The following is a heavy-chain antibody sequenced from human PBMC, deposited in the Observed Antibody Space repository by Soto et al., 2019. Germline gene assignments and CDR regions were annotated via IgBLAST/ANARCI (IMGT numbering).Heavy chain of an antibody. CDR1: GFSFSHYW. CDR3: ADSWLPTSY. V-gene: IGHV3-74*01. D-gene: IGHD3-10*01. Sequence: LRLSCAASGFSFSHYWMLWVRQAPGKGLVLVSRISPDGRTTTYADSVKGRFTISRDNAKSTLYLQMNSLTVEDGAVYYCADSWLPTSYWGPGTLVTVSS. CDR2: ISPDGRTT. J-gene: IGHJ4*02.